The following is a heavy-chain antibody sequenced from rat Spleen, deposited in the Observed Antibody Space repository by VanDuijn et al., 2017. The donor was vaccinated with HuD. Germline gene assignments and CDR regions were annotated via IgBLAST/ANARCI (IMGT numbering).Heavy chain of an antibody. CDR3: TTGFAY. V-gene: IGHV5-31*01. CDR1: GFTFNDYW. J-gene: IGHJ3*01. Sequence: EVQLVESGGGLVQPGRSLKLSCVAYGFTFNDYWMTWIRQAPGRGLEWVASITNTGSSTYYPDSVKGRFTISRDNAKSTLYLQMNSLRSEDTATYYCTTGFAYWGQGTLVTVSS. CDR2: ITNTGSST.